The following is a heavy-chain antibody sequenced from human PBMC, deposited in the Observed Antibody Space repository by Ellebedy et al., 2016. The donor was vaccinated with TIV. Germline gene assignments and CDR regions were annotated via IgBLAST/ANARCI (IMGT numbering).Heavy chain of an antibody. CDR3: AKDLSGLWPYGMDV. D-gene: IGHD5-18*01. V-gene: IGHV3-11*05. Sequence: GGSLRLXXAASGFTFSDYYMSWIRQAPGQGLEWLSNMNGRNGDIRYADSVKGRFTISGDNSKNTLYLQMNSLRAEDTAIYFCAKDLSGLWPYGMDVWGEGTTVTVSS. J-gene: IGHJ6*04. CDR1: GFTFSDYY. CDR2: MNGRNGDI.